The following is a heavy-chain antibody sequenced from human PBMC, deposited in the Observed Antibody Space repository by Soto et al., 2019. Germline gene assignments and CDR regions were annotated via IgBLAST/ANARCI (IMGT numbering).Heavy chain of an antibody. CDR3: SIVQIIQLENIFDY. CDR2: ISVSGGST. D-gene: IGHD1-1*01. J-gene: IGHJ4*02. CDR1: GFTFRNYV. Sequence: TGGSLRLSCTASGFTFRNYVMSWVRQAPGRGLEWVSAISVSGGSTFYADSVKGRFIISRDNSKNTLYLQLNSLRAEDTAVYFCSIVQIIQLENIFDYWGQGTLVTVSS. V-gene: IGHV3-23*01.